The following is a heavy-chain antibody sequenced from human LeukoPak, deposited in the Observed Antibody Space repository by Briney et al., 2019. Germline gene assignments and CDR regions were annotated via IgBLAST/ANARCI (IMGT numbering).Heavy chain of an antibody. CDR3: ARDRINMLVLGHDSGLDC. V-gene: IGHV3-30*03. Sequence: GGPLRPSCVGSGFSLNEYGVHWVRQAPGKGLEWVAVVSYHGGHKYYADSVKGRFTISRDASSDTVSLQMNSLRVEDTAVYYCARDRINMLVLGHDSGLDCWGQGTLVTVSS. J-gene: IGHJ4*02. CDR1: GFSLNEYG. D-gene: IGHD3-10*02. CDR2: VSYHGGHK.